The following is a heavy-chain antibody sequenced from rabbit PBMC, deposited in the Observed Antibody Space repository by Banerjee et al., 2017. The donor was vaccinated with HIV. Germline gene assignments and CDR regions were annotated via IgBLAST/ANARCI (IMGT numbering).Heavy chain of an antibody. CDR3: ARTGDGGDWYNL. J-gene: IGHJ4*01. V-gene: IGHV1S47*01. Sequence: QEQLVESGGGLVQPEGSLTLTCKASGFDFSSNAMCWVRQAPGKGPEWIACISNGDGSTYYASWVNGRFTISRSSSLTTVTLQLTSLTAADTASYFCARTGDGGDWYNLWGPGTLVTVS. CDR1: GFDFSSNA. D-gene: IGHD2-1*01. CDR2: ISNGDGST.